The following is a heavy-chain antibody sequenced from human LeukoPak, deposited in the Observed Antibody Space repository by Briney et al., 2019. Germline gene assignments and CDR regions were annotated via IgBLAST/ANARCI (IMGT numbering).Heavy chain of an antibody. D-gene: IGHD5-24*01. J-gene: IGHJ4*02. Sequence: PSETLSLTCTVSGGSISSGGYYWSWIRQHPGKGLEWIGSVFYDGTSYSNPSLKSRAAVFVDTSRDQFSLDLSFVTAADTALYYCVRHISTNTGYFDSCGPGILVSVSS. CDR1: GGSISSGGYY. CDR2: VFYDGTS. CDR3: VRHISTNTGYFDS. V-gene: IGHV4-39*01.